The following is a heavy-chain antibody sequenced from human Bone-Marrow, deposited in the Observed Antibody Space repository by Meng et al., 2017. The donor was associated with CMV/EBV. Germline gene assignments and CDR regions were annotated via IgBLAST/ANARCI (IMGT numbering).Heavy chain of an antibody. D-gene: IGHD6-13*01. J-gene: IGHJ4*02. CDR1: GLTFSSRS. Sequence: GGSLRLSCAASGLTFSSRSMNWVRQAPGKGLEWISYINNETSLILYADSVKGRFTIFRDNTKNSLYLQMNSLRAEDTALYYCARGLDGSSWYLFDYCGQGALVTVSS. CDR2: INNETSLI. V-gene: IGHV3-48*04. CDR3: ARGLDGSSWYLFDY.